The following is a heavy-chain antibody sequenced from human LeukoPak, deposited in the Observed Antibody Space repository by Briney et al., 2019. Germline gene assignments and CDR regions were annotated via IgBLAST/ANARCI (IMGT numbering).Heavy chain of an antibody. CDR3: ARVILDAFDI. J-gene: IGHJ3*02. Sequence: ASVKVSCKVSGYTLTELSMHWVRQAPGQGFEWMGWISAYNGNTNYAQKLQGRVTMTTDTSTSTAYMELRSLRSDDTAVYYCARVILDAFDIWGQGTMVTVSS. D-gene: IGHD3-16*01. CDR2: ISAYNGNT. CDR1: GYTLTELS. V-gene: IGHV1-18*01.